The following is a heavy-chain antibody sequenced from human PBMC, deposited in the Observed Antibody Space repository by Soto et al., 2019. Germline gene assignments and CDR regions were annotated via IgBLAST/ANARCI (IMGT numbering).Heavy chain of an antibody. CDR2: ISTYNGNT. D-gene: IGHD3-10*01. CDR1: GYTFTAYG. Sequence: QVQLVQSGTEMKKPGASVKVSGTASGYTFTAYGINWVRQAPGQGLEWMGWISTYNGNTNYAQRLQGRVTMTTDTSTRTAYMELRSLKSDDTAVYYCARTHGELRGSGSNEYWGQGTLVTVSS. J-gene: IGHJ4*02. V-gene: IGHV1-18*01. CDR3: ARTHGELRGSGSNEY.